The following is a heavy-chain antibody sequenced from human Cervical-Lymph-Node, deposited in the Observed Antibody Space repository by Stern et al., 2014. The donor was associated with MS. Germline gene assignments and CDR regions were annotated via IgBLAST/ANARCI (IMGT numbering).Heavy chain of an antibody. CDR2: ISSSSSYI. CDR1: GFTFSSYS. CDR3: ARDSLRLEELSPFDY. D-gene: IGHD3-16*02. J-gene: IGHJ4*02. V-gene: IGHV3-21*01. Sequence: VQLVESGGGLVKPGGSLRLSCAASGFTFSSYSMNWVRQAPGKGLEWVSSISSSSSYIYYADSVKGRFTISRDNAKNSLYLQMNSLRAEDTAVYYCARDSLRLEELSPFDYWGQGTLVTVSS.